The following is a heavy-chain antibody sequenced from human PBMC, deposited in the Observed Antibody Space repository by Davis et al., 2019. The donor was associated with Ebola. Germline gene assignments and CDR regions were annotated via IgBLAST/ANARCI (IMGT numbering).Heavy chain of an antibody. CDR3: VKLGSHDFWSGYPGVDY. CDR1: GFTFSSYA. V-gene: IGHV3-64D*06. J-gene: IGHJ4*02. D-gene: IGHD3-3*01. CDR2: ISSNGGST. Sequence: GESLKISCSASGFTFSSYAMHWVRQAPGKGLEYVSAISSNGGSTYYADSVKGRFTISRDNSKNTLYLQMSSLRAEDTAVYYCVKLGSHDFWSGYPGVDYWGQGTLVTVSS.